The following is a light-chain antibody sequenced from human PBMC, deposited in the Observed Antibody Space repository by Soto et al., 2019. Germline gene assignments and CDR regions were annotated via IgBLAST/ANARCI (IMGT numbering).Light chain of an antibody. J-gene: IGLJ2*01. CDR3: SSYAATNTVL. Sequence: QSALAQPASVSGSPGQSITISCTGTSSGIGSFNYVSWYQQHPGDAPKLLIFDVSDRPSGISVRFSASKSRNTASLTISGLQTEDEAHYFCSSYAATNTVLFGGGTKLTVL. CDR1: SSGIGSFNY. CDR2: DVS. V-gene: IGLV2-14*03.